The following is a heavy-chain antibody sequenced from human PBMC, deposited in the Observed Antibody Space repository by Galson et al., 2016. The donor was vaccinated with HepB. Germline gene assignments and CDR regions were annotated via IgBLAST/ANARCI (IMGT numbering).Heavy chain of an antibody. CDR1: GYTFSNNG. D-gene: IGHD3-3*01. CDR3: ARDRGVYDLWRGAPPYMYGMDV. Sequence: SLRLSCAGSGYTFSNNGMHWVRQAPGKGLEWVAVIWHEGNNEHYADSVQGRFTISRDDSKNTLYLQMNSLRAEDTGIYYCARDRGVYDLWRGAPPYMYGMDVWGQGTTVTVAS. V-gene: IGHV3-33*01. J-gene: IGHJ6*02. CDR2: IWHEGNNE.